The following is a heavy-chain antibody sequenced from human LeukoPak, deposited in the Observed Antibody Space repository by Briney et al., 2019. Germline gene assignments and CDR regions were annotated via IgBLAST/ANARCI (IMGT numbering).Heavy chain of an antibody. CDR1: GGSISSYY. CDR3: ARDRIAAAGISYYFDY. CDR2: IYTSGST. V-gene: IGHV4-4*07. D-gene: IGHD6-13*01. J-gene: IGHJ4*02. Sequence: SETLSLTCTVSGGSISSYYWSWIRQPAGKGLEWIGRIYTSGSTNYNPSLKSRVTMSVDTSKNQFSLKLSSVTAADTAVYYCARDRIAAAGISYYFDYWGQGTLVTVSS.